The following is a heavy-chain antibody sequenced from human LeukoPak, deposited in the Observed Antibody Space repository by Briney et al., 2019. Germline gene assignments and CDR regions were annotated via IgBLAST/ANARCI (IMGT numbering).Heavy chain of an antibody. CDR1: GFTFSSYW. J-gene: IGHJ6*02. CDR2: INSDGSST. D-gene: IGHD3-10*01. CDR3: ARDQDPQLLWFGEPDRPRYYYYGMDV. V-gene: IGHV3-74*01. Sequence: PGGSLRLSCAASGFTFSSYWMHWVRQAPGKGLVWVSRINSDGSSTSYADSVKGRFTISRDNAKNTLYLQMNSLRAEDTAVYYCARDQDPQLLWFGEPDRPRYYYYGMDVWGQGTTVTVSS.